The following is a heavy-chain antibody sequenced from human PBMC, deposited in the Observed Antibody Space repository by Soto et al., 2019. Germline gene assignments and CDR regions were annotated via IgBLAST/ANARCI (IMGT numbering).Heavy chain of an antibody. D-gene: IGHD3-22*01. CDR1: GGSVSSGHYY. V-gene: IGHV4-30-4*08. Sequence: QVQLQESGPGLGKPSQTLSLTCSVSGGSVSSGHYYWSWIRQPPGKGLEWVGYIYYSGSTYYNPSLMSRVTISLDTSKKQFSLKLSSATAADTAVYFCARASGDSSGYSFDYWGQGTLVTVSS. CDR3: ARASGDSSGYSFDY. J-gene: IGHJ4*02. CDR2: IYYSGST.